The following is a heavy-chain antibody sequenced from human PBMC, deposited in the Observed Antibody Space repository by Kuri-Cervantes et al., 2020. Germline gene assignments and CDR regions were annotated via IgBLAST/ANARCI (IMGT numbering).Heavy chain of an antibody. D-gene: IGHD3-3*01. CDR1: GFTFSNAW. J-gene: IGHJ6*02. CDR2: IKSKTDGGTT. Sequence: GESLKISCAASGFTFSNAWMSWVRQAPGKGLEWVGRIKSKTDGGTTDYAAPVKGRFTISRDDSKNTLYLQMNSLRAEDTAVYYCAKGIVDYDFWSGYLGYYYYYGMDVWGQGTTVTVSS. V-gene: IGHV3-15*01. CDR3: AKGIVDYDFWSGYLGYYYYYGMDV.